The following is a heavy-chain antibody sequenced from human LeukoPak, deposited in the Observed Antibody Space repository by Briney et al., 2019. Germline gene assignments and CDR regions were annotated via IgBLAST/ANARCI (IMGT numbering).Heavy chain of an antibody. D-gene: IGHD3-22*01. Sequence: SVKVSCKASGGTFSSYAISWVRQAPGQGLEWMGGIIPIFGTANYAQKFRGRVTITTDESTSTAYMELSSLRSEDTAVYYCARSDSSGYFGRYWGQGTLVTVSS. CDR3: ARSDSSGYFGRY. J-gene: IGHJ4*02. CDR2: IIPIFGTA. V-gene: IGHV1-69*05. CDR1: GGTFSSYA.